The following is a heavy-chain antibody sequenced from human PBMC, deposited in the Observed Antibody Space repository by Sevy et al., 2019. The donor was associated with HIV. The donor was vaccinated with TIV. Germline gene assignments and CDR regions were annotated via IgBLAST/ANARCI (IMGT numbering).Heavy chain of an antibody. V-gene: IGHV3-21*06. CDR1: GFTFWDYS. D-gene: IGHD3-22*01. Sequence: GGSLRLSCAASGFTFWDYSMNWVRQAPGQGLEWVSSISSASSYRKYGDSVKGRFTISRDNAKNLLYLDLNSLRVEDTAVYYCTRVDYYDTSASQYWGQGTLVTVSS. CDR2: ISSASSYR. CDR3: TRVDYYDTSASQY. J-gene: IGHJ4*02.